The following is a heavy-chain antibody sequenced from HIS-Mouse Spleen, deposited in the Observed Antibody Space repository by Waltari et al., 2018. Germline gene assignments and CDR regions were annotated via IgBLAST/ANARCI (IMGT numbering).Heavy chain of an antibody. D-gene: IGHD2-15*01. CDR3: ASGVVVAATAVHFDY. CDR1: GGSISSSSYY. CDR2: IYYSGGT. Sequence: QLQLQESGPGLVKPSETLSLTCTVSGGSISSSSYYWGWIRQPPGKGLEWIGSIYYSGGTYDNPSLKSRVTISVDTSKNQFSLKLSSVTAADTAVYYCASGVVVAATAVHFDYWGQGTLVTVSS. J-gene: IGHJ4*02. V-gene: IGHV4-39*07.